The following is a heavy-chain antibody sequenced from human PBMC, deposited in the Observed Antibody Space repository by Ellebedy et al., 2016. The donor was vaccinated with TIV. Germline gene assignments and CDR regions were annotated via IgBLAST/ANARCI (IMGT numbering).Heavy chain of an antibody. CDR2: ISGSGATT. CDR3: VRDRSSGYYGVGDH. V-gene: IGHV3-48*03. CDR1: GFTFSSYH. Sequence: PGGSLRLSCAVSGFTFSSYHMDRVRQAPGKGLEWVSFISGSGATTYYADSVKGRFTIFRDNAQNSLYLQMDSLRDEDTAVYHCVRDRSSGYYGVGDHWGQGILVTVSS. D-gene: IGHD6-19*01. J-gene: IGHJ4*02.